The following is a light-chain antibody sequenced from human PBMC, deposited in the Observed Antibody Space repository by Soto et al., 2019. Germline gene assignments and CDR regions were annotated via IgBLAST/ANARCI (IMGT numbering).Light chain of an antibody. CDR2: DAY. CDR1: QSVSGSY. V-gene: IGKV3D-20*02. CDR3: QQRHMWPIT. J-gene: IGKJ5*01. Sequence: EIVLTQSPGTLSLSPGERATLSCRASQSVSGSYLAWYQHKPGQSPRLLIYDAYNRATGIPPRFSGSGSGTDFTLTISSLEPEDSAVYYCQQRHMWPITFGQGTRLEI.